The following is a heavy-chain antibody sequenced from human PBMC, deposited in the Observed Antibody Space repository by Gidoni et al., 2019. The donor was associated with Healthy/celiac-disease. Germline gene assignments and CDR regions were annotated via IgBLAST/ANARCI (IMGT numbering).Heavy chain of an antibody. D-gene: IGHD6-19*01. CDR3: ARAGSSGSPWY. Sequence: QVQLQESGPGLAKPSETLSLTCTVSGGSISSYYWSWIRQPPGKGLEWIGYIYYSGSTNYNPSLKSRVTISVDTSKNQFSLKLSSVTAADTAVYYCARAGSSGSPWYWGQGTLVTVSS. J-gene: IGHJ4*02. CDR2: IYYSGST. CDR1: GGSISSYY. V-gene: IGHV4-59*01.